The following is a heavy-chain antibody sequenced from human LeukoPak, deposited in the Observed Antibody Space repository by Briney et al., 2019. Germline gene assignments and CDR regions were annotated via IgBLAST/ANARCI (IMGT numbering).Heavy chain of an antibody. CDR1: GFTFDNYA. CDR2: ISSSSSYI. J-gene: IGHJ4*02. Sequence: PGGSLRLSCVSSGFTFDNYAMSWVRQAPGKGLEWVSSISSSSSYIYYADSVKGRFTISRDNAKNSLYLQMNSLRAEDTAVYYCARGLLYPVDIVATIGVPFDYWGQGTLVTVSS. CDR3: ARGLLYPVDIVATIGVPFDY. V-gene: IGHV3-21*01. D-gene: IGHD5-12*01.